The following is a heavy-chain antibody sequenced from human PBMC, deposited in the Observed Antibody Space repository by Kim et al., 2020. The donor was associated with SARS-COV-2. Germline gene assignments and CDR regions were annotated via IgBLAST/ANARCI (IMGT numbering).Heavy chain of an antibody. J-gene: IGHJ4*02. CDR3: ARGTYDYVWWSYRFVY. V-gene: IGHV4-59*01. CDR2: INYSGNT. D-gene: IGHD3-16*02. Sequence: SETLSLTCTVSGGSISGYHWSWIRQSPGRGLEWIGYINYSGNTNYSPSLKSRVTISIDTSKNQFSLTLRSVTAADTAVYYCARGTYDYVWWSYRFVYWGQGTRVTVS. CDR1: GGSISGYH.